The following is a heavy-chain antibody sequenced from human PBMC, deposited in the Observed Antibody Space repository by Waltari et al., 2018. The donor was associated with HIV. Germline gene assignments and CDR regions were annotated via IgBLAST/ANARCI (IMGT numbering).Heavy chain of an antibody. CDR2: ISYDGVKK. J-gene: IGHJ5*02. CDR1: GPSFAGAG. Sequence: QVQLVESGGGVVQPGDVLRLSCADSGPSFAGAGMHWVRQAPGRGVEWVAAISYDGVKKYYTDSLRGRITISRDKSKKTLYLQMNTLKPEDTAVYFCARDSSPVLWFGESLTAWGQGILVIVSS. D-gene: IGHD3-10*01. CDR3: ARDSSPVLWFGESLTA. V-gene: IGHV3-30*03.